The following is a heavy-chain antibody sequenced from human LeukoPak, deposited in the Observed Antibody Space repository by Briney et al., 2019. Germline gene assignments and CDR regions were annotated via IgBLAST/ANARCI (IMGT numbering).Heavy chain of an antibody. D-gene: IGHD6-19*01. Sequence: PGRSLRLSCAASGFTFSSYAMHWVRQAPGKGLEWVAVISYDGSNKYYADSVKGRFTISRDNSKNTLYLQMNSLRAEDTAVYYCARDGYSSGWYVVGYYYYGMDVWGQGTTVTVSS. J-gene: IGHJ6*02. CDR1: GFTFSSYA. CDR3: ARDGYSSGWYVVGYYYYGMDV. V-gene: IGHV3-30-3*01. CDR2: ISYDGSNK.